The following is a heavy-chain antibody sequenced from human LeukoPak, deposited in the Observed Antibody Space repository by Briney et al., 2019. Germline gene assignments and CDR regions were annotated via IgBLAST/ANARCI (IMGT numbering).Heavy chain of an antibody. J-gene: IGHJ4*02. CDR3: ATLDSGFDY. CDR1: GGSFTGYY. CDR2: INHSVST. Sequence: SETLSLTCAVYGGSFTGYYWSWIRQPPVKWREWVGSINHSVSTNYNPSLKSRFPISVDTSKNQFSLKLSSVTAADTAVYYCATLDSGFDYWGQGTLVTVSS. D-gene: IGHD3-10*01. V-gene: IGHV4-34*01.